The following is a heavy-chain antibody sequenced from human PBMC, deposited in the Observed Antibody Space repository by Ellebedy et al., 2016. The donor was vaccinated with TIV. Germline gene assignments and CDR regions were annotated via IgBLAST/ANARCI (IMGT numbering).Heavy chain of an antibody. J-gene: IGHJ4*02. D-gene: IGHD6-19*01. CDR3: AKGFQSSGWYYFDY. Sequence: SLKISCAASGFTFDDYAIHWVRQAPGKGLEWVSGISWNSGSICYADSVKGRFTISRDNAKKSLYLQMNSLRAEDTALYYCAKGFQSSGWYYFDYWGQGTLVTVSS. CDR2: ISWNSGSI. CDR1: GFTFDDYA. V-gene: IGHV3-9*01.